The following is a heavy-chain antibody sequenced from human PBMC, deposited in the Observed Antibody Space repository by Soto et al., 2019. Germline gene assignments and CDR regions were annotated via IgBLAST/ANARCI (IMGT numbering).Heavy chain of an antibody. CDR3: AGRFDSTTCRGHFDY. J-gene: IGHJ4*01. CDR1: VGTFNNYV. V-gene: IGHV1-69*06. CDR2: ILPIFATA. D-gene: IGHD2-2*01. Sequence: QVQLVQSGGEVQKPGSSVKVSCKASVGTFNNYVVNWLRKYPGQGLVWMGGILPIFATANYARKFQGRDTIPADKSTSTAYMELTSLISENTAVYYCAGRFDSTTCRGHFDY.